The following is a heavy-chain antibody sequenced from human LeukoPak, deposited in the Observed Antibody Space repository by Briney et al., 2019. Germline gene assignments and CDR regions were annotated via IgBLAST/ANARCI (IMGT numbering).Heavy chain of an antibody. CDR1: GYTFTSYG. CDR3: ARVDGYSYGHVGFDY. CDR2: ISAYNGNT. V-gene: IGHV1-18*01. D-gene: IGHD5-18*01. Sequence: ASVKVSCKASGYTFTSYGISWVRQAPGQGLEWMGWISAYNGNTNYAQKLQGRVTMTTDTSTSTAYMELRSLRSEDTAVYYCARVDGYSYGHVGFDYWGQGTLVTVSS. J-gene: IGHJ4*02.